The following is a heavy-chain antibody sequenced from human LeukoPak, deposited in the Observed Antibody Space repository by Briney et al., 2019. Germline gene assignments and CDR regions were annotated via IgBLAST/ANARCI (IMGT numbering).Heavy chain of an antibody. Sequence: GESLQISCKGSGYSFTSYWIGWVRQMPGKGLEWMGIIFPGDSDTRYSPSFQGQVTISADKSISTAYLQWSSLKASDTAMHYCARSLDYYYYGMDVWGQGTTVTVSS. CDR1: GYSFTSYW. V-gene: IGHV5-51*01. J-gene: IGHJ6*02. CDR2: IFPGDSDT. CDR3: ARSLDYYYYGMDV.